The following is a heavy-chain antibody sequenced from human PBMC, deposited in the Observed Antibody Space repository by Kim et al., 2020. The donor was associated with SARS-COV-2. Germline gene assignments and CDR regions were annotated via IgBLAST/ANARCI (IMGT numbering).Heavy chain of an antibody. V-gene: IGHV4-59*01. D-gene: IGHD1-26*01. Sequence: SETLSLTCTVSGGSISSYYWSWIRQPPGKGLEWIGYIYYSGDTNYNPSLKSRVTISVDTSKNQFSLRLSSVTAADTAVYYCVRDNSGTQLSWFDPWGQGTLVTVSS. J-gene: IGHJ5*02. CDR1: GGSISSYY. CDR2: IYYSGDT. CDR3: VRDNSGTQLSWFDP.